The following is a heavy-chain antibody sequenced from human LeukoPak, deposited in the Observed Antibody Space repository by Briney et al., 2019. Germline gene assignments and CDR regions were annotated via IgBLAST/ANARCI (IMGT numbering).Heavy chain of an antibody. CDR3: ATDLTYSSSWSAFDI. CDR2: FYPEDGDT. J-gene: IGHJ3*02. Sequence: GASVKVSCTVSGYTLTELSMHWVRQAPGKGLEWMGGFYPEDGDTIYAQKVQGRVTMTEDTSTDTAYMELSSLRSEDTAVYYCATDLTYSSSWSAFDIWGQGTMVTVSS. CDR1: GYTLTELS. V-gene: IGHV1-24*01. D-gene: IGHD6-13*01.